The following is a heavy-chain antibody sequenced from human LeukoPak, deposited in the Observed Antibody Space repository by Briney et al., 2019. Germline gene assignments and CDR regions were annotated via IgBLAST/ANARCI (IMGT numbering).Heavy chain of an antibody. D-gene: IGHD2-2*01. CDR1: GFTFSNYG. CDR2: ISGSGGST. J-gene: IGHJ4*02. CDR3: AKANTDIPVVPDAWSDY. Sequence: GGSLRLSCAASGFTFSNYGMNWVRQAPGKGLEWVSGISGSGGSTYSADSVKGRFIISRDNSENMLYLQMNSLRAEDTAVYYCAKANTDIPVVPDAWSDYWGQGTLVTVSS. V-gene: IGHV3-23*01.